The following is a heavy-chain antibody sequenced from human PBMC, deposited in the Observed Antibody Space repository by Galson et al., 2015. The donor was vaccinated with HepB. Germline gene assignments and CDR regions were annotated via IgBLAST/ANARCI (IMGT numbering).Heavy chain of an antibody. CDR3: ATGEHFDSSGYYYRDFDY. CDR2: ISGSGTYT. J-gene: IGHJ4*02. Sequence: SLRLSCATSGFTFNTYDMNWVRQAPGKGLEWVSSISGSGTYTYYADSVKGRFTISRDNAKNSLSLQMNDLRAEDTAVYYCATGEHFDSSGYYYRDFDYWGQGTLVTVSS. V-gene: IGHV3-21*01. D-gene: IGHD3-22*01. CDR1: GFTFNTYD.